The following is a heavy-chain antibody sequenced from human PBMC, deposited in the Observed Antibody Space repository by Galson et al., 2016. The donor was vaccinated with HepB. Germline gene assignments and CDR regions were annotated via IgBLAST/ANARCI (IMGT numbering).Heavy chain of an antibody. CDR1: GFTFSAYW. CDR2: LSRDGTRT. Sequence: SLRLSCAASGFTFSAYWMHWVRQAPGKGLVWVSRLSRDGTRTNYADSVKGRFIISRDNAKNTLYLQLNSLRVEDTALYYCARAGYFQDSSGYRSHFDYWGQGALGTVSS. CDR3: ARAGYFQDSSGYRSHFDY. J-gene: IGHJ4*02. D-gene: IGHD3-22*01. V-gene: IGHV3-74*01.